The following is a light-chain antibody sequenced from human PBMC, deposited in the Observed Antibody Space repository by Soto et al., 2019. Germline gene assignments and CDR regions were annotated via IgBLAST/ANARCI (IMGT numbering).Light chain of an antibody. Sequence: IAITQSPSTLSASLGDRATLTCRASQSISSRLAWYQQIPGQAPSLLIYKASNRATGIPARFSGSGSGTDFTLTISSLEPDDFAVYYCHHRSNYSQTFGGGTKVDIK. V-gene: IGKV3-11*01. CDR3: HHRSNYSQT. CDR1: QSISSR. J-gene: IGKJ4*01. CDR2: KAS.